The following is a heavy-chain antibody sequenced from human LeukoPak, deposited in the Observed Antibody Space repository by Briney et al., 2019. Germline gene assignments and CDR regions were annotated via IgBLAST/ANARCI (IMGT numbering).Heavy chain of an antibody. V-gene: IGHV1-46*01. CDR2: INPSGGST. CDR3: ARVALLGYYFDY. CDR1: GYTFTSYY. J-gene: IGHJ4*02. Sequence: ASVKVSCKAFGYTFTSYYMHWVRQAPGQGLEWMGIINPSGGSTSYAQKFQGRVTMTRDMSTSTVYMELSSLRSEDTAVYYCARVALLGYYFDYWGQGTLVTVSS. D-gene: IGHD2-15*01.